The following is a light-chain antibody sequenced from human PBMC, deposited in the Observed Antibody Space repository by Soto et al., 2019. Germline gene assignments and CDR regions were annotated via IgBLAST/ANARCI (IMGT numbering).Light chain of an antibody. Sequence: IRMTQSPPSLSASVGDRVTITCRASRDIDNSLAWYQQVPGKAPKLLIYAASTLQSGVPSRFRGSGSGTSFILTITSLQPEDVATYYCQKYNKAPWIFGQGTKVDI. CDR3: QKYNKAPWI. V-gene: IGKV1-27*01. CDR2: AAS. J-gene: IGKJ1*01. CDR1: RDIDNS.